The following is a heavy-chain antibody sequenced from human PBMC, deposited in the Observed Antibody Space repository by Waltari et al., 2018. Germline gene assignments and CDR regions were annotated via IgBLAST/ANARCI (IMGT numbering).Heavy chain of an antibody. J-gene: IGHJ4*02. D-gene: IGHD7-27*01. CDR1: GFTFSSSD. Sequence: EVQLVESGGGLVKPGGSLRLSCAASGFTFSSSDMNWVRQAPGKGLEWVSSISTSGHYIYYAGSVKGRLTNSRDNAKNSLYLQMDSLGAEDTAVYYCAKWDVWGYFFDYWGPGTLVTVSS. CDR2: ISTSGHYI. V-gene: IGHV3-21*01. CDR3: AKWDVWGYFFDY.